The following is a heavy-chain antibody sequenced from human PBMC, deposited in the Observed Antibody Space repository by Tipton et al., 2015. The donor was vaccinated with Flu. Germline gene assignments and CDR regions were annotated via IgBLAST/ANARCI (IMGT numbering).Heavy chain of an antibody. J-gene: IGHJ4*02. CDR2: INHSGST. CDR1: GGSFSGYY. V-gene: IGHV4-34*01. Sequence: AGLVKPSETLSLTCAVYGGSFSGYYWSWIRQPPGKGLEWIGEINHSGSTNYNPSLKSRVTISVDTSKNQFSLKLSSVTAADTAVYYCARESGYDSHWGQGTLVTVSS. D-gene: IGHD5-12*01. CDR3: ARESGYDSH.